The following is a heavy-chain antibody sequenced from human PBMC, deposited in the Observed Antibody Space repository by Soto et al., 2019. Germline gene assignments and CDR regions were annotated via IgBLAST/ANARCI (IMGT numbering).Heavy chain of an antibody. CDR2: IIPIFGTA. CDR3: ASTKYDSSAYYYWYLGL. J-gene: IGHJ2*01. CDR1: EDTFRNYA. V-gene: IGHV1-69*06. D-gene: IGHD3-22*01. Sequence: QVELVQSGAEVKKPGSSVKVSCQASEDTFRNYAISWVRQAPGQGREWLGGIIPIFGTANYAQKFQGRVTLTADISANTVYWKLSSLRSEDTAVYYCASTKYDSSAYYYWYLGLWGRGTLVNFSS.